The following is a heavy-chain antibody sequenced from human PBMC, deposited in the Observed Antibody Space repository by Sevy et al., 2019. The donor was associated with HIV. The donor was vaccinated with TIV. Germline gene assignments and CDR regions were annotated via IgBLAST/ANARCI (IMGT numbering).Heavy chain of an antibody. J-gene: IGHJ4*02. CDR1: GYIFTNFY. CDR2: INPNSGDR. D-gene: IGHD3-10*01. Sequence: ASVKVSCKASGYIFTNFYIYWVQQAPGQGLEWMGWINPNSGDRSYAQRFQSRVTMTRDMSITTAYLDLSRLKSDDTALYYCARVADGVPLWPPFDYWGQGTLVTVSS. V-gene: IGHV1-2*02. CDR3: ARVADGVPLWPPFDY.